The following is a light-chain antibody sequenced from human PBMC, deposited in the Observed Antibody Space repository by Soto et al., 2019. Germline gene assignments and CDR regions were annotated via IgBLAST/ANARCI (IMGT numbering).Light chain of an antibody. J-gene: IGLJ1*01. CDR2: EVS. CDR3: SSYTSSSTLV. CDR1: SSDVGGYDY. V-gene: IGLV2-14*01. Sequence: QSALTQPPSASGSPGQSVTISCTGTSSDVGGYDYVSWHQQHPGKAPKVIIYEVSNRPSGVSNRFSGSKSGNTASLTISGLQAEDEADYYCSSYTSSSTLVFGTGTKLTVL.